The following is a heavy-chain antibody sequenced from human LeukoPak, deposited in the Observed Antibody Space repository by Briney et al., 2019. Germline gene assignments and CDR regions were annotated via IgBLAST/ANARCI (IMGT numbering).Heavy chain of an antibody. Sequence: GGSLRLSCAASGFILSNYWMAWVRQGPGEGPEWVAKINQRGSEKYYVDSVRGRFTISRDNAKNSLDLQMNSLRVEDTAIYYCARLVVPPGNRGWYYEHWGQGTLVTVSS. CDR1: GFILSNYW. CDR3: ARLVVPPGNRGWYYEH. J-gene: IGHJ4*02. D-gene: IGHD2-2*01. V-gene: IGHV3-7*03. CDR2: INQRGSEK.